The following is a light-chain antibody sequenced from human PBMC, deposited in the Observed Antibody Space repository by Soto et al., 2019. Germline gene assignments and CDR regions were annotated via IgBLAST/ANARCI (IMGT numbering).Light chain of an antibody. CDR2: KVS. Sequence: DVVMTQSPLSRPVTLGQPASISCRSNQSLVHSDGIAYFSWFQQRPGRSPRRLIYKVSNRDSGVPARFSGSGSGTDFALKISRVEAEDVGVYYCMQGTHWPITFGQGTRLDIK. CDR1: QSLVHSDGIAY. CDR3: MQGTHWPIT. J-gene: IGKJ5*01. V-gene: IGKV2-30*02.